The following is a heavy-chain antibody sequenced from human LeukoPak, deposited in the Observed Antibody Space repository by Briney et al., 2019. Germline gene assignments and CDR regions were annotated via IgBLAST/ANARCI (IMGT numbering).Heavy chain of an antibody. V-gene: IGHV4-30-2*01. D-gene: IGHD4-17*01. Sequence: PSETLSLTCAVSGGSISSGGYSWSWIRQPPGKGLEWIGYIYHSGSTYYNPSLKSRVTISVDRSKNQFSLKLSSVTAADTAVYYCARGHGDSWEYNWFDPWGQGTLVTVSS. J-gene: IGHJ5*02. CDR3: ARGHGDSWEYNWFDP. CDR1: GGSISSGGYS. CDR2: IYHSGST.